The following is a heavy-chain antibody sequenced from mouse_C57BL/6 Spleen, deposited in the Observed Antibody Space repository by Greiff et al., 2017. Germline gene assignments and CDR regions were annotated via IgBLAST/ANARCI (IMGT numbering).Heavy chain of an antibody. CDR3: ARVLYYSYYAMDY. CDR1: GFTFSDYY. J-gene: IGHJ4*01. CDR2: INYDGSST. V-gene: IGHV5-16*01. D-gene: IGHD2-1*01. Sequence: DVQLVESEGGLVQPGSSMKLSCTASGFTFSDYYMAWVRQVPEKGLEWVANINYDGSSTYYLDSLKGRFIISRDNAKNILYLQMSSLKSEDTATYYCARVLYYSYYAMDYWGQGTSVTVSS.